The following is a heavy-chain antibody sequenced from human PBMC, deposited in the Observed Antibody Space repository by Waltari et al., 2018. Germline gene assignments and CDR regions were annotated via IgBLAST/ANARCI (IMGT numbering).Heavy chain of an antibody. CDR2: MNTNRGNT. V-gene: IGHV1-8*02. Sequence: QVQLVQSGAEVKKPGASVKVSCKASGYTFTSYDINWVRQATGQGLGGMEWMNTNRGNTGDAQKYQGRVTMTRNTSISTAYMELSSLRSADTAVYYCARVEMVKGGSDYWGQGTLVTVSS. CDR3: ARVEMVKGGSDY. D-gene: IGHD2-21*01. J-gene: IGHJ4*02. CDR1: GYTFTSYD.